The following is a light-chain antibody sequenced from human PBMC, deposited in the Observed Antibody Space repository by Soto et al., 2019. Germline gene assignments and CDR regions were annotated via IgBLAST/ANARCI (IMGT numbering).Light chain of an antibody. CDR1: QSVSSIY. CDR3: QQYGDSTGWT. J-gene: IGKJ1*01. CDR2: GAS. Sequence: EIVLTQSPGTLSLSPGERATLSCRASQSVSSIYLGWYQQKPGQAPRLRIYGASSRATGIPDRFSGSGSGTDFTLTISRLEPEDFAVYYCQQYGDSTGWTFGQGTKVEIK. V-gene: IGKV3-20*01.